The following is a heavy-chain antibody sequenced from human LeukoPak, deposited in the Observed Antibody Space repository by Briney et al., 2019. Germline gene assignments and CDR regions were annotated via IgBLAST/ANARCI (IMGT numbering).Heavy chain of an antibody. J-gene: IGHJ4*02. CDR3: ARHSRYSSDWYYFDY. Sequence: SETLSLTCAVSGGSITSGDYYWSWIRQSPGKGLEWIGYMYNTGSTNYNPSLKSRVTMSLDTSKNQFSLKLSSVTAADTAVYYCARHSRYSSDWYYFDYWGQGTLVTVSS. CDR1: GGSITSGDYY. D-gene: IGHD6-13*01. V-gene: IGHV4-61*08. CDR2: MYNTGST.